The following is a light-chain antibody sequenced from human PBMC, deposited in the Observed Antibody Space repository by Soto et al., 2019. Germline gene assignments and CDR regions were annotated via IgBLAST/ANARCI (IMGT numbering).Light chain of an antibody. CDR3: QQYYSTPST. V-gene: IGKV1-5*02. CDR2: DAS. J-gene: IGKJ5*01. CDR1: QSIGSW. Sequence: DIHMTHSPSTVSASIREAVSMISVASQSIGSWLAWYQQKPGRATKLLIYDASSLESGVPSRFSGSGSGTEFTLTITSLQAKDVAVYYCQQYYSTPSTFGQGTRLEIK.